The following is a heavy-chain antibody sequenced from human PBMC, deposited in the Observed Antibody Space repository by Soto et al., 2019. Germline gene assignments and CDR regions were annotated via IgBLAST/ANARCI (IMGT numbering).Heavy chain of an antibody. CDR1: GXTFTSYA. J-gene: IGHJ4*02. Sequence: ASVKVSCKASGXTFTSYAMHWVRQAPGQRLEWMGWINAGNGNTKYSQKFQGRVTITRDTSASTAYMELSSLRSEDTAVYYCARAWVVVTAPDYWGQGTRVTVSS. CDR2: INAGNGNT. CDR3: ARAWVVVTAPDY. D-gene: IGHD2-21*02. V-gene: IGHV1-3*01.